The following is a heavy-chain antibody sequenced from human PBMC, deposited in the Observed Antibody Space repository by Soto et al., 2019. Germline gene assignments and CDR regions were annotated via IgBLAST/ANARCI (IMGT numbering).Heavy chain of an antibody. Sequence: QVQLVQSGAEVKKPGASVKVSCKASGYTFTSYAMHWVRQAPGQRLEWMGWINAGNGNTKYSQKFQGRVTITRDTSASTAYMELSSLRSEDTAVYYCARDPGYYDSSGWWSQGTLVTVSS. D-gene: IGHD3-22*01. V-gene: IGHV1-3*01. CDR3: ARDPGYYDSSGW. CDR1: GYTFTSYA. J-gene: IGHJ4*02. CDR2: INAGNGNT.